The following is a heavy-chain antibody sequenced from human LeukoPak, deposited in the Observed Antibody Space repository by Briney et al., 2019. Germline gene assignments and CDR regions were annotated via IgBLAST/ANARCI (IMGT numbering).Heavy chain of an antibody. D-gene: IGHD3-22*01. J-gene: IGHJ4*02. CDR1: GFGFSYYD. V-gene: IGHV3-23*01. CDR2: ISGTDDST. CDR3: ARDRAVGYYDSGGHVIFDY. Sequence: GGSLRLSCVASGFGFSYYDMNWVRQTPGKGLEWVSTISGTDDSTYYADSVKGRFTISRDNSKNTLYLQMDSLRAEDTAAYHCARDRAVGYYDSGGHVIFDYWGQGTLVTVSS.